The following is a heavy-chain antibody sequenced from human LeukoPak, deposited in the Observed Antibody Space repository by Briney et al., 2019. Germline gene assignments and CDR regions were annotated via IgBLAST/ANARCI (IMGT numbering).Heavy chain of an antibody. J-gene: IGHJ4*02. V-gene: IGHV4-59*08. CDR2: IYYSRRT. Sequence: SETLSLTCSVSGGPISGYHWSWIRQPPGKGLEWIGYIYYSRRTNYNPSLKSRVTISVDTSKNQFSLKLSSVTAADTAVYYCARDRDGYNDYWGQGTLVTVSS. CDR1: GGPISGYH. CDR3: ARDRDGYNDY. D-gene: IGHD5-24*01.